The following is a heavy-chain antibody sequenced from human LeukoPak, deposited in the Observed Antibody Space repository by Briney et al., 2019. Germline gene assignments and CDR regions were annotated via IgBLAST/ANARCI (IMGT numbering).Heavy chain of an antibody. CDR3: ARTSGYRPHAFDI. J-gene: IGHJ3*02. CDR1: GYSFTSYW. D-gene: IGHD5-12*01. V-gene: IGHV5-51*01. CDR2: IYPGDSDT. Sequence: GESLKISCKGSGYSFTSYWIGWVRQMPGKGLDWLGIIYPGDSDTRYSPSFQGQVTISADKSISTAYLQWSSLKASDTAMYYCARTSGYRPHAFDIWGQGTMVTVSS.